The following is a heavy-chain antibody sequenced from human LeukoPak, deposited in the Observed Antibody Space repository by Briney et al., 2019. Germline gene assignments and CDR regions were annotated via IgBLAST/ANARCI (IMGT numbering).Heavy chain of an antibody. V-gene: IGHV3-30*02. J-gene: IGHJ4*02. CDR1: GFSFSSYS. CDR2: IRYDGSNK. D-gene: IGHD3-9*01. Sequence: GGSLRLSCAASGFSFSSYSIHWVRQAPGKGLEWVAFIRYDGSNKYYADSVKGRFTISRDNSKDTLYLQMNSLRAEDTAVYYCAKDYDILTGAPDFDYWGQGTLVTVSS. CDR3: AKDYDILTGAPDFDY.